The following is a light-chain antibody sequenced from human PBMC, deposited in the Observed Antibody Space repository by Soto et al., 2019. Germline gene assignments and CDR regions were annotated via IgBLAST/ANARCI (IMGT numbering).Light chain of an antibody. V-gene: IGKV3-15*01. J-gene: IGKJ3*01. CDR3: QQYNKWPLIT. Sequence: EIVMTQSPATLSVSPGERATLSCRASQSVSSNLAWYQQKPGQAPRLLIYNASTRATGIPARFTGSGSGTEFTLTISSLQSEDFAVYYCQQYNKWPLITFGPGTKVDNK. CDR1: QSVSSN. CDR2: NAS.